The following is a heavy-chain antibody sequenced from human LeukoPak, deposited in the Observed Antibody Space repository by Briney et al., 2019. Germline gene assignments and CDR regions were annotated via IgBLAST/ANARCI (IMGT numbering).Heavy chain of an antibody. V-gene: IGHV3-48*01. CDR1: GFTFSSYS. CDR3: ARDADIVATITFDY. D-gene: IGHD5-12*01. CDR2: ISSSSSTI. J-gene: IGHJ4*02. Sequence: PGGSLRLSCAASGFTFSSYSMNLVRQAPGKGLEWVSYISSSSSTIYYADSVKGRFTISRDNAKNSLYLQMNSLRAEDTAVYYCARDADIVATITFDYWGQGTLVTVSS.